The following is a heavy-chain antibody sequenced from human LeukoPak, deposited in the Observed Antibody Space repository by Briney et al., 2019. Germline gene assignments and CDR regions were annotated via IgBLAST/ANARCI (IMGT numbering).Heavy chain of an antibody. CDR2: INTNTEKP. D-gene: IGHD1-26*01. Sequence: GASVKVSCKASGYTFTRYDMNWMRRAPGQGLEFLGWINTNTEKPSHAEDFTGRFVFSLDTSVTTAYLHINNLRADDSAIYYCARIVGATEALDSWGQGTLVTVSS. V-gene: IGHV7-4-1*02. CDR3: ARIVGATEALDS. J-gene: IGHJ4*02. CDR1: GYTFTRYD.